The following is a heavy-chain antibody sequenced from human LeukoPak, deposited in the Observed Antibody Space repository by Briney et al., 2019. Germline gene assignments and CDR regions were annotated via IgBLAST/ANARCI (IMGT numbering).Heavy chain of an antibody. D-gene: IGHD2-21*02. CDR3: AKGNMVVTARIDY. V-gene: IGHV3-30*18. CDR2: ISYGGSNK. Sequence: PGGSLRLSCAASGFTFSSYGMHWVRQAPGKGLEWVAVISYGGSNKYYADSVKGRFTISRDNSKNTLYLQMNSLRAEDTAVYYCAKGNMVVTARIDYWGQGTLVTVSS. J-gene: IGHJ4*02. CDR1: GFTFSSYG.